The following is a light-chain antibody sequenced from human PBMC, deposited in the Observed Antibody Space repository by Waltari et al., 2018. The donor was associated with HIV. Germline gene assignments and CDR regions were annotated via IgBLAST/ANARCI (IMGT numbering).Light chain of an antibody. CDR2: EVI. CDR1: SSDVGGYDS. CDR3: CSYAGTYTYVL. V-gene: IGLV2-11*01. J-gene: IGLJ3*02. Sequence: QSALTQPRSVSGSPGQSVTISCTGTSSDVGGYDSVSWYLQHPGKVPKLIIYEVIKRPSGVPRRFSGSKSGNTASLTISGLQTEDEADYFCCSYAGTYTYVLFGGGTKLTVL.